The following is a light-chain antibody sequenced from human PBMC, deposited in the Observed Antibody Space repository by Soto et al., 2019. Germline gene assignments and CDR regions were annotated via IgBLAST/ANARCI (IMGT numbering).Light chain of an antibody. J-gene: IGKJ1*01. CDR2: STS. CDR3: QEYGSSRT. V-gene: IGKV3-20*01. CDR1: QSLSKSY. Sequence: EIVLTHSPGTLSLSPGERATLSCSASQSLSKSYLAWYQQKPGQAPRLLVYSTSSRATGIPDRFSGSGSGTDFTLTISRLEPEDFAVYYCQEYGSSRTFGQGTKVDIK.